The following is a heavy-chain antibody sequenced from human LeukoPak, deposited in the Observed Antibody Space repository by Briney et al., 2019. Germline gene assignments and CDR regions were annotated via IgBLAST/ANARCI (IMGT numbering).Heavy chain of an antibody. CDR2: IIVIYGTA. J-gene: IGHJ4*02. CDR3: ARESPTMWDFDY. D-gene: IGHD3-10*02. V-gene: IGHV1-69*05. CDR1: VGTLSSYA. Sequence: PSVKLSCKASVGTLSSYAISWVRQAPGQGLEWMGRIIVIYGTATCAEKFQGRIMITTDESTSTAYMERSSLRAEDTAVYYCARESPTMWDFDYWGEGTLVTVSS.